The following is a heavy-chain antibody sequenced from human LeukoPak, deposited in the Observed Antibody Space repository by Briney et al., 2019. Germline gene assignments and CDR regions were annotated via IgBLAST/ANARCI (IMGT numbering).Heavy chain of an antibody. D-gene: IGHD3-22*01. J-gene: IGHJ4*02. CDR1: GFTFSSYG. CDR3: AKVDSSATPFDY. CDR2: IRYDGSNK. V-gene: IGHV3-30*02. Sequence: GGSLRLSCAASGFTFSSYGMHWVRQAPGKGLEWVAFIRYDGSNKYYADSVKGRFTISRDNSKNTLYLQMNSLRAEDTAVYYCAKVDSSATPFDYWGQGTLVTVSS.